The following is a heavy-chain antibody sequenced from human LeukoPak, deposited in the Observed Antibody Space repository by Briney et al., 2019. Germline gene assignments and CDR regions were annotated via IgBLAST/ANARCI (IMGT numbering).Heavy chain of an antibody. D-gene: IGHD6-19*01. J-gene: IGHJ3*02. V-gene: IGHV3-30*18. CDR3: AKDSWALGLGSRGDAFDI. CDR2: ISYDGSNK. Sequence: PGGSLRLSCAASGFTFSSYGMHWVRQAPGKGLEWVAVISYDGSNKYYADSVKGRFTISRDNSKNTLYLQMNSLRAEDTAMYYCAKDSWALGLGSRGDAFDIWGQGTMVTVSS. CDR1: GFTFSSYG.